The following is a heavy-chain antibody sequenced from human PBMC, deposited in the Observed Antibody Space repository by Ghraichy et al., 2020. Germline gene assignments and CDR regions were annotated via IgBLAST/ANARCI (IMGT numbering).Heavy chain of an antibody. J-gene: IGHJ4*02. CDR3: ARDRSSSWYPYLDY. V-gene: IGHV3-21*03. D-gene: IGHD6-13*01. CDR1: GFTFSSYN. Sequence: GGSLRLSCAASGFTFSSYNMNWIRQAPGKGLEWVSSISYSGDDIYYADSVKGRITISRDNAKNSLFLQMNSLRAEDTAVYYCARDRSSSWYPYLDYWGQGTQVTVST. CDR2: ISYSGDDI.